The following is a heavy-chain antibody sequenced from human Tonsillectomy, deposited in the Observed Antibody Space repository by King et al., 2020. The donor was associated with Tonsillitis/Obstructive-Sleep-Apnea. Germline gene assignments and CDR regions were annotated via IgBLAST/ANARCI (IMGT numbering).Heavy chain of an antibody. J-gene: IGHJ3*02. D-gene: IGHD6-13*01. CDR2: SSWNGGII. CDR1: GFTFDDYA. V-gene: IGHV3-9*01. CDR3: AKDQIIGTTGTPGDAFDI. Sequence: VQLVESGGGLIQPGRSLRLSCAASGFTFDDYAMHWVRQAPGKGLEWGSSSSWNGGIINLPDSLQGRFTISRDNARNSLYLQMNMLRAEDTALYYCAKDQIIGTTGTPGDAFDIWGQGTMVTVSS.